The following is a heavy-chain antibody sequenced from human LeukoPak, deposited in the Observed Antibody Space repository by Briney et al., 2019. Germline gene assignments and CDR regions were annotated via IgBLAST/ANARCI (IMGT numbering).Heavy chain of an antibody. Sequence: SETLSLTCIASGASVNEYYWSWIRQPPGKALEWIGHIYNGVTTIYNPSLTSRVTISVDTSRNQFSLKLTSVTAADTAVYYCARVARYCTNGVCPDYYFYYMDVWGKGTTVTVSS. CDR2: IYNGVTT. J-gene: IGHJ6*03. CDR1: GASVNEYY. V-gene: IGHV4-59*08. D-gene: IGHD2-8*01. CDR3: ARVARYCTNGVCPDYYFYYMDV.